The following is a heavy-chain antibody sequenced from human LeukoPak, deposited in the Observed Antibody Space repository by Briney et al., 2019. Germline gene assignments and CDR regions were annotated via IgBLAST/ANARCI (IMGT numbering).Heavy chain of an antibody. V-gene: IGHV3-7*01. Sequence: GPPRTSCSVSGFPFSELWMKLGRPAPGKGLGGVASINQNGGETSYVDSVKCRFTISRDNPKNSLYLQMNSLRAEDTAVYYCARDGGGTGDYWGQGTLVTVSS. CDR2: INQNGGET. J-gene: IGHJ4*02. CDR3: ARDGGGTGDY. D-gene: IGHD3-16*01. CDR1: GFPFSELW.